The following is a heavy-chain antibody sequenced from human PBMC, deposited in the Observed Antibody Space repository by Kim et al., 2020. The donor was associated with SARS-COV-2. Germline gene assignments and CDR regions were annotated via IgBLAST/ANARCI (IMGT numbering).Heavy chain of an antibody. CDR2: IYYSGST. J-gene: IGHJ4*02. Sequence: SETLSLTCTVSGGSISSYYWSWIRQPPGKGLEWIGYIYYSGSTNYNPSLKSRVTISVDTSKNQFSLKLSSVTAADTAVYYCARASYDSSGYYFRMLYFDYWGQGTLVTVSS. D-gene: IGHD3-22*01. CDR1: GGSISSYY. V-gene: IGHV4-59*13. CDR3: ARASYDSSGYYFRMLYFDY.